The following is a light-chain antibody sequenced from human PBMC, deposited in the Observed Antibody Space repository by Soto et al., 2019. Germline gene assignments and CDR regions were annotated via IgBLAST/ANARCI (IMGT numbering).Light chain of an antibody. CDR1: SSNIGAGYD. V-gene: IGLV1-40*01. J-gene: IGLJ2*01. CDR2: GNS. Sequence: QSVLTQPPSVSGSPGQRVTISCTGSSSNIGAGYDVHWYQQLPGTAPKLLIYGNSNRPSGVPDRFSGSKSGTSASLAITGLQAEDEADYYCPSSYSSLSGVVFGGGTKLTVL. CDR3: PSSYSSLSGVV.